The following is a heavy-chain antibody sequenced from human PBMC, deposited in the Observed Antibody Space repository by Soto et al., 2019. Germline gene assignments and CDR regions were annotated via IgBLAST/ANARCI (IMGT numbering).Heavy chain of an antibody. CDR3: ARGGGYCSGGSCYYDYYYGMDV. D-gene: IGHD2-15*01. CDR1: GYTFTSYD. V-gene: IGHV1-8*01. CDR2: MNPNSGNT. Sequence: ASVKVSCKASGYTFTSYDINWVRQATGQGLEWMGWMNPNSGNTGYAQKFQGRVAMTRNTSISTAYMELSSLRSEDTAVYYCARGGGYCSGGSCYYDYYYGMDVWGQGTTVTVSS. J-gene: IGHJ6*02.